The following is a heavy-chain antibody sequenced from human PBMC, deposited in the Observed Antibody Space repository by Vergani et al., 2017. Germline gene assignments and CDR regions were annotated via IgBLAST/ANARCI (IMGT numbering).Heavy chain of an antibody. Sequence: LQLQESGPGLVKPSETLSLTCIVTGGSISRISYYGAWVRQPPGKGLEWIGSLYYAGSTYYNPSLKSRVTISVDTFKNQFSLKLSAVTAADSSTYFCATPHTVAAYYMYVWGQGITVNVSS. CDR1: GGSISRISYY. D-gene: IGHD6-19*01. V-gene: IGHV4-39*01. J-gene: IGHJ6*03. CDR3: ATPHTVAAYYMYV. CDR2: LYYAGST.